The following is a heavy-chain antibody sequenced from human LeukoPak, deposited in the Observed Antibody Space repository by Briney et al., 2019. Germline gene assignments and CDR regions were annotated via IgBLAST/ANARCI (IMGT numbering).Heavy chain of an antibody. D-gene: IGHD3-3*01. CDR2: IYYSGST. CDR1: GGSISSGGYY. J-gene: IGHJ6*02. V-gene: IGHV4-31*03. Sequence: SETLSLTCTVSGGSISSGGYYWSWIRQHPGKGLEWIGYIYYSGSTYYNPSLKSRVTISVDTSKNQFSRKLSSVTAADTGVYYCARGDYGFWSSYPSPDYYYYGMDVWGQGTTVTVSS. CDR3: ARGDYGFWSSYPSPDYYYYGMDV.